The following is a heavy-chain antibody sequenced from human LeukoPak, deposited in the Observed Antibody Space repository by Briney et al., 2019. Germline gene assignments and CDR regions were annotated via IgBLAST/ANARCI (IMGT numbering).Heavy chain of an antibody. CDR1: GFTFSSYG. J-gene: IGHJ4*02. CDR2: ISYDGSNK. V-gene: IGHV3-30*18. CDR3: AKAVRAVAGIGVDY. D-gene: IGHD6-19*01. Sequence: GGSLRLSCAASGFTFSSYGMHWVRQAPGKGLEWVAVISYDGSNKYYADSVKGRFTISRDNSKNTLYLQMNSLRAEDTAVYYCAKAVRAVAGIGVDYWGQGTLVTVSS.